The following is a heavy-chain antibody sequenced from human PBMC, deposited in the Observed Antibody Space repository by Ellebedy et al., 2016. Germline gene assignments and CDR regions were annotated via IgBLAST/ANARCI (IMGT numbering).Heavy chain of an antibody. CDR2: IYGNDDK. CDR3: AHRTTVTSVDY. D-gene: IGHD4-11*01. Sequence: SGPTLVKPTQTLTLTCTFSGFSLSTGAVVVGWVRQPPGKAPEWLAFIYGNDDKRYSPSLKSRLTITKDTSRNQVVLTMTNMDPVDTATYYCAHRTTVTSVDYWGQGTLVTVSS. CDR1: GFSLSTGAVV. V-gene: IGHV2-5*01. J-gene: IGHJ4*02.